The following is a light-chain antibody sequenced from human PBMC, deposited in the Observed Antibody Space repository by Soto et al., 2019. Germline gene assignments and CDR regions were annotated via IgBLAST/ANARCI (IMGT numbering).Light chain of an antibody. V-gene: IGKV3-15*01. J-gene: IGKJ5*01. CDR3: QQYDNSPIT. CDR1: QSVSSN. CDR2: DAS. Sequence: EIVITQCPGTLSVSPGXXXXXXXXASQSVSSNLAWHQQKPGQAPRILMYDASTRATGISARFSGSGSGTEFTLTISSLQSEDFAVYYCQQYDNSPITFGQGTRLEIK.